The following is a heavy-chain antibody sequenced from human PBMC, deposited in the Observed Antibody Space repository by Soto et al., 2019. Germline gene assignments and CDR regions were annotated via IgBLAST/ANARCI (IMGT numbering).Heavy chain of an antibody. CDR1: CGSFIGYY. V-gene: IGHV4-34*01. Sequence: PAETLSLTCAFYCGSFIGYYWSWIRQPPGKGLEWIGEINHSGSTNYNPSLKSRVTISVDTSKNQFSLKLSSVTAADTAVYYCARVTAGDYDILTGYYKENWYFDLWGRGTLVTVSS. J-gene: IGHJ2*01. CDR2: INHSGST. CDR3: ARVTAGDYDILTGYYKENWYFDL. D-gene: IGHD3-9*01.